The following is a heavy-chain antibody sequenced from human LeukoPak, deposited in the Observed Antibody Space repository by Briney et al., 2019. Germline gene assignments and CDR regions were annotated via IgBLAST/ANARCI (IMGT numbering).Heavy chain of an antibody. CDR2: IYYSGST. V-gene: IGHV4-59*01. CDR3: AREVTVSVWRWFDP. Sequence: PSGTLSLTCTVSGGSISGYYWSWVRQPPGKGLEWIGYIYYSGSTNYNPSLKSRVTISVDTSKNRFSLRLNSVTAADTAVYYCAREVTVSVWRWFDPWGQGTLVTVSS. J-gene: IGHJ5*02. D-gene: IGHD6-19*01. CDR1: GGSISGYY.